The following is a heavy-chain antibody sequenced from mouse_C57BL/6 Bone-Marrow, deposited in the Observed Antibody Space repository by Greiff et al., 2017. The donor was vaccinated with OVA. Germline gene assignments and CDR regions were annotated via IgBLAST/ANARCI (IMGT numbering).Heavy chain of an antibody. CDR3: AGWLPWDYYAMDY. V-gene: IGHV14-3*01. CDR1: GFNIKNTY. J-gene: IGHJ4*01. CDR2: LDPANGNT. D-gene: IGHD2-2*01. Sequence: VQLQQSVAELVRPGASVKLSCTASGFNIKNTYMHWVKQRPEQGLEWIGRLDPANGNTKYAPKFQGKATITADTSSNTAYLQLSSLTSEDIAIYYCAGWLPWDYYAMDYWGQGTSVTVSS.